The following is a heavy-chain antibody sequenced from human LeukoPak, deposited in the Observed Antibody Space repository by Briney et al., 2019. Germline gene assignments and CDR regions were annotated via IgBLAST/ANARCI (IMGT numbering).Heavy chain of an antibody. V-gene: IGHV3-66*01. CDR2: IYSGGST. Sequence: GGSLRLSCAASGFTVSSNYMSWVRQAPGKGLEWVSVIYSGGSTYYADSVKGRFTISRDNSKNTLYLQMNSLRAEDTAVYYCARVGYSGYDYVLYWYFDPWGRGTLVTVSS. CDR1: GFTVSSNY. D-gene: IGHD5-12*01. CDR3: ARVGYSGYDYVLYWYFDP. J-gene: IGHJ2*01.